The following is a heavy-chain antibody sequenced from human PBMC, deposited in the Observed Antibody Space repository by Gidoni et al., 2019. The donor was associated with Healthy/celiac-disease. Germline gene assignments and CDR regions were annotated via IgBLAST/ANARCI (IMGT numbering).Heavy chain of an antibody. CDR2: ISSSSSTI. CDR1: GFTFSSYS. Sequence: EVQLVESGGGLVQPGGSLRLSCAASGFTFSSYSMNWVRQAPGKGLEWVSYISSSSSTIYYADSVKGRFTISRDNAKNSLYLQMNSLRDEDTAVYYCAGAFTGDIVATIPSDYWGQGTLVTVSS. J-gene: IGHJ4*02. V-gene: IGHV3-48*02. CDR3: AGAFTGDIVATIPSDY. D-gene: IGHD5-12*01.